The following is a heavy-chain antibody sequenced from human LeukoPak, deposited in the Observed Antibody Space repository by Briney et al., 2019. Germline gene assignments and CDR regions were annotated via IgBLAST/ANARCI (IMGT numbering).Heavy chain of an antibody. CDR3: AKGGAVTSPYYYYYYMDV. CDR1: GFTFSSYA. V-gene: IGHV3-23*01. Sequence: QAGGSLRLSCAASGFTFSSYAMSWVRQAPGKGLEWVSAISGSGGSTYYADSVKGRFTISRDNSKNTLYLQMNSLRAEDTAVYYCAKGGAVTSPYYYYYYMDVWGKGTTVTVSS. J-gene: IGHJ6*03. CDR2: ISGSGGST. D-gene: IGHD4-17*01.